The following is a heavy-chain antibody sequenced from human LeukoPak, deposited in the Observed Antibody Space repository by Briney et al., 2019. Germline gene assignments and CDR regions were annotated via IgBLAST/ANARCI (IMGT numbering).Heavy chain of an antibody. V-gene: IGHV4-30-4*08. CDR3: ARTPILERLGTDY. Sequence: PSETLSLTCTVSGGSISSGDYYWSWIRQPPGMGLEWIGYIYYSGSTYYNPSLKSRVTISVDTSKNQFSLKLSSVTAADTAVYYCARTPILERLGTDYWGQGTLVTVSS. CDR1: GGSISSGDYY. J-gene: IGHJ4*02. D-gene: IGHD3-3*01. CDR2: IYYSGST.